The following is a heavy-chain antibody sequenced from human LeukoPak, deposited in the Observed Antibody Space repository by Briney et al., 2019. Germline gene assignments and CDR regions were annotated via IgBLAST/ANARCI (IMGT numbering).Heavy chain of an antibody. Sequence: GGSLRLSCAASGFTFSSYAMSWVRQAPGKGLEWVSAISGSGGSTYYADSVKGRFTISRDNSKNTPYLQMNSLRAEDTAVYYCAKVLGYCTNGVCFRAFDIWGQGTMVTVSS. CDR3: AKVLGYCTNGVCFRAFDI. V-gene: IGHV3-23*01. CDR2: ISGSGGST. J-gene: IGHJ3*02. CDR1: GFTFSSYA. D-gene: IGHD2-8*01.